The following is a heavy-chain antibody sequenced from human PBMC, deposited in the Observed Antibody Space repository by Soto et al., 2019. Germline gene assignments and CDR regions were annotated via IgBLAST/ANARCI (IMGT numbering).Heavy chain of an antibody. CDR2: IYYSGST. CDR3: AGRRDGYSRFDY. D-gene: IGHD2-21*01. V-gene: IGHV4-59*01. Sequence: SETLSLTCTVSGGSIRSYYWSWIRQPPGKGLEWIGYIYYSGSTNYNPSLKSRVTISVDTSKNQFSLKLSSVTAADTAVYYCAGRRDGYSRFDYWGQGTLVTVSS. CDR1: GGSIRSYY. J-gene: IGHJ4*02.